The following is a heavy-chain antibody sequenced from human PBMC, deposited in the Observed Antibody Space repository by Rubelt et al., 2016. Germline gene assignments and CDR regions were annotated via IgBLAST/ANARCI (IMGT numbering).Heavy chain of an antibody. CDR3: ARETVTWFDP. Sequence: QVQLVQSGAEVKKPGASVKVSCKASGYTFTSYAMHWVRQAPGQRLEWMGWINAGNGNTKYSQKFQGRVTCTRDTSGSTAYMERSSLRSEDTAVYYCARETVTWFDPWGQGTLVTVSS. D-gene: IGHD4-17*01. CDR1: GYTFTSYA. J-gene: IGHJ5*02. CDR2: INAGNGNT. V-gene: IGHV1-3*01.